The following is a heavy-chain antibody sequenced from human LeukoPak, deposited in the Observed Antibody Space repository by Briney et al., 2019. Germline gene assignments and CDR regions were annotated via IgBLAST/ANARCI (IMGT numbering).Heavy chain of an antibody. V-gene: IGHV4-38-2*01. J-gene: IGHJ6*03. Sequence: GSLRLSCAASGFTFSDYYMSWIRQAPGKGLEWIGSIYYSGSTYYNPSLKSRVTISVDTSKNQFSLKLSSVTAADTAVYYCSRERREYINSNYYYYYMDVWGKGTTVTVSS. CDR3: SRERREYINSNYYYYYMDV. CDR1: GFTFSDYY. D-gene: IGHD1-1*01. CDR2: IYYSGST.